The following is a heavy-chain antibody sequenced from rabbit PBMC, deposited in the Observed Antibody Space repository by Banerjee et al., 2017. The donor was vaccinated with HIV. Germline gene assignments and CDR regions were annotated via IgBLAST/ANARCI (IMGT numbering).Heavy chain of an antibody. CDR1: GFSFSSDYY. CDR2: IYAGSSPVT. Sequence: QEQLEESGGDLVKPEGSLTLTCTASGFSFSSDYYIYWVRQAPGKGLEWIGCIYAGSSPVTYYASWAKGRFTISKTSSTTVTLQVTSLTAADTATYFCVRGGGGDGVGYNLWGPGTLVTVS. D-gene: IGHD2-1*01. V-gene: IGHV1S45*01. CDR3: VRGGGGDGVGYNL. J-gene: IGHJ4*01.